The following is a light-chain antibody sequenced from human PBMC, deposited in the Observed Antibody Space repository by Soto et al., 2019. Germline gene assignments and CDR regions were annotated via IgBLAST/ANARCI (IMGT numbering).Light chain of an antibody. Sequence: IVLTQSPGTLSLSPGERATLSCRASQTVSSNFLAWYQEKPGQGPRLLIYGASTRATGIPDRFSGSGSGTDFTLTISRLYPEDFAVYYCRQYGRSLEFAVGGGTKVEIK. J-gene: IGKJ4*01. V-gene: IGKV3-20*01. CDR1: QTVSSNF. CDR2: GAS. CDR3: RQYGRSLEFA.